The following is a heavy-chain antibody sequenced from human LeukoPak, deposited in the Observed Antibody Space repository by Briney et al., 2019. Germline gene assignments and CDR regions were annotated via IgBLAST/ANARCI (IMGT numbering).Heavy chain of an antibody. CDR2: LSGSGYNT. D-gene: IGHD2-2*01. V-gene: IGHV3-23*01. J-gene: IGHJ4*02. CDR1: GFTFSSHA. Sequence: GGSLRLSCAASGFTFSSHALSWVRQAPGKGLEWVSSLSGSGYNTYYADSVKGRFTISRDNSKNTVYLQLNSLRAEDTAVYYCAKDPYGTRYFDYWGQGTLVTVSS. CDR3: AKDPYGTRYFDY.